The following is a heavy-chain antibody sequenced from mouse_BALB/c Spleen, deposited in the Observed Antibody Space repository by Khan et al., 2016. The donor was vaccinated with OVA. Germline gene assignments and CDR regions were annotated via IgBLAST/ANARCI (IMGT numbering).Heavy chain of an antibody. CDR3: ARSIMAN. J-gene: IGHJ2*01. CDR1: GYSITSDYA. V-gene: IGHV3-2*02. CDR2: ISSRGST. Sequence: EVQLQESGPGLVKPSQSLSLTCTVTGYSITSDYAWNWIRPFPGNKLEWMGYISSRGSTSYNPSLQSRISITRDTSTNQFFLQLNSGTTEDTATYYCARSIMANWGQGTTRTVSS.